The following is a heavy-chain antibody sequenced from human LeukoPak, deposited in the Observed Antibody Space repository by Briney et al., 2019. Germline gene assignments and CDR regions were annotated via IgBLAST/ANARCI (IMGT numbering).Heavy chain of an antibody. Sequence: ASVKVSCKASGYTFTSYYMHWARQAPGQGLEWMGIINPSGGSTSYAQKLQGRVTMTTDTSTNTAYMELRSLRSDDTAVYYCARRYVGATAPDDYWGQGTLVTVSS. J-gene: IGHJ4*02. CDR3: ARRYVGATAPDDY. CDR2: INPSGGST. CDR1: GYTFTSYY. V-gene: IGHV1-46*01. D-gene: IGHD1-26*01.